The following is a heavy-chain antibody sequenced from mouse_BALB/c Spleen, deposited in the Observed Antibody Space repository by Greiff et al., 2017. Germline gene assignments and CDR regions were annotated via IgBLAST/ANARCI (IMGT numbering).Heavy chain of an antibody. Sequence: VQLQQSGPELVKPGASVRISCKASGYTFTSYYIHWVKQRPGQGLEWIGWIYPGNVNTKYNEKFKGKATLTADKSSSTAYMQLSSLTSEDSAVYFCAKERGYGKGDYFDYWGQGTTLTVSS. V-gene: IGHV1S56*01. J-gene: IGHJ2*01. CDR2: IYPGNVNT. D-gene: IGHD2-10*02. CDR3: AKERGYGKGDYFDY. CDR1: GYTFTSYY.